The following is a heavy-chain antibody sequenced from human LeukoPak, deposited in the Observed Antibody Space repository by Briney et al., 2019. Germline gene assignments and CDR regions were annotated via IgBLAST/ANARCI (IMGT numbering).Heavy chain of an antibody. J-gene: IGHJ6*03. V-gene: IGHV3-23*01. Sequence: PGGSLRLSCAAPGFTFSSYAMSWVRQAPGKGLEWVSAISGSGGSTYYADSVKGRFTISRDNSKNTLYLQMNSLRAEDTAVYYCAKGNYVGYYYYYMDVWGKGTTVTVSS. CDR1: GFTFSSYA. CDR2: ISGSGGST. CDR3: AKGNYVGYYYYYMDV. D-gene: IGHD4-11*01.